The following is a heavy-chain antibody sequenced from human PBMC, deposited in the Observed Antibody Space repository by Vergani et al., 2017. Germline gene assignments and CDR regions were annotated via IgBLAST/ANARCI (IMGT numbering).Heavy chain of an antibody. CDR3: AKDLSRGYSGYDPPALFDY. CDR1: GFTFSSYA. D-gene: IGHD5-12*01. Sequence: EVQLLESGGGLVQPGGSLRLSCAASGFTFSSYAMSWVRQAPGKGVEWVSAISGSGGSTYYADSVKGRFTISRDNSKNTLYLQMNSQRAEDTAVYYGAKDLSRGYSGYDPPALFDYWGQGTLVTVSS. V-gene: IGHV3-23*01. CDR2: ISGSGGST. J-gene: IGHJ4*02.